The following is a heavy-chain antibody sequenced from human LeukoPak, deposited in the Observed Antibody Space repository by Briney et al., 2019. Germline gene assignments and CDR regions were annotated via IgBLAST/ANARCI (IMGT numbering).Heavy chain of an antibody. CDR3: ATHRLTIFGVVAGFDP. D-gene: IGHD3-3*01. Sequence: ASVKVSCKVAGYTLTELSMHWVRQAPGKGLEWMGGFDPEDGETIYAQKVQGRGTMTEYTSTDTAYMELRSLRSEDTAVYYCATHRLTIFGVVAGFDPWGQGTLVTVSS. CDR1: GYTLTELS. V-gene: IGHV1-24*01. J-gene: IGHJ5*02. CDR2: FDPEDGET.